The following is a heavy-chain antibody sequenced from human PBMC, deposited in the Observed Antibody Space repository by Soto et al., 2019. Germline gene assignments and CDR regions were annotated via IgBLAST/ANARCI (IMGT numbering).Heavy chain of an antibody. Sequence: SVKVSCKASGGTFSSYAISWVRQAPGQGLEWMGGIIPIFGTANYAQKFQGRVTITADESTSTAYMELSSLRSDDTAVYYCASGNYGSGSLDYWGQGTLVTVSS. D-gene: IGHD3-10*01. CDR2: IIPIFGTA. CDR3: ASGNYGSGSLDY. V-gene: IGHV1-69*13. J-gene: IGHJ4*02. CDR1: GGTFSSYA.